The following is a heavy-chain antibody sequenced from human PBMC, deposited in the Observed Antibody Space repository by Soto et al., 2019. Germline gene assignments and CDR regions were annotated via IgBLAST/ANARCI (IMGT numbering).Heavy chain of an antibody. Sequence: EVQLVESGGGLVQTGGSLRLSCAGSGFIFSNYWMHWVRQAPGKGLEWVSRIDHDGPTDYADSVRGRFTISRDNAESTLYLQMNSLRPEDMAVYYCVRDSHGDYWGQGTLVTVSS. V-gene: IGHV3-74*01. CDR1: GFIFSNYW. CDR3: VRDSHGDY. CDR2: IDHDGPT. J-gene: IGHJ4*02.